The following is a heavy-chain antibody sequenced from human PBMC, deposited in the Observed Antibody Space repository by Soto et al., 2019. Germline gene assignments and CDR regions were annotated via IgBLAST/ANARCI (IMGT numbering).Heavy chain of an antibody. D-gene: IGHD6-13*01. V-gene: IGHV1-8*01. Sequence: ASVKASCEASGYTLTSYDINSVRQATEQGLEWVGWMNPNSGNTGYAQKFQGRVTMTRNTSISTAYMELSSLRSEDTAVYYCARGPPGSWYGGWFDPWGQGTLVTVSS. J-gene: IGHJ5*02. CDR3: ARGPPGSWYGGWFDP. CDR1: GYTLTSYD. CDR2: MNPNSGNT.